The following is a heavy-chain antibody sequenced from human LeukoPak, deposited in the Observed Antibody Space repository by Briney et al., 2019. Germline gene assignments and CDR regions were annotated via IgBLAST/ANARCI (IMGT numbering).Heavy chain of an antibody. Sequence: GALRLSCSASGFTFSNYGMHWGRQAPCQGLEWVAVMWVWNDGSNEYYADSVKGRFTIARDNSKNTLYLQMVSLRAEDTADYYCARDRFPHDDAHYGMDVWGQGTTVTVSS. V-gene: IGHV3-33*01. D-gene: IGHD3-16*01. CDR2: MWVWNDGSNE. CDR1: GFTFSNYG. J-gene: IGHJ6*02. CDR3: ARDRFPHDDAHYGMDV.